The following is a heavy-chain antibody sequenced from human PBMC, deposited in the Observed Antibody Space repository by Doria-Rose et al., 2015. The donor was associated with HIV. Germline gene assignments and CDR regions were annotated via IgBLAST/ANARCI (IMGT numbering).Heavy chain of an antibody. D-gene: IGHD6-13*01. V-gene: IGHV2-26*01. CDR2: ILSDDER. Sequence: QVTLKESGPVLVKPTETLTLTCTVSGVSLSSPGMGVSWIRQPPGKALEWLANILSDDERSYKTSLKSRRTISRGTSKGQVVRTMTDMDPVDTATYYCARIKSSRWYHKYYFDFWGQGTLVIVSA. CDR3: ARIKSSRWYHKYYFDF. CDR1: GVSLSSPGMG. J-gene: IGHJ4*02.